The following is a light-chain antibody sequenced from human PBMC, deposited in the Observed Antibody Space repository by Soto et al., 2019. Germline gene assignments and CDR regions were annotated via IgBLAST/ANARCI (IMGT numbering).Light chain of an antibody. CDR1: QSISSW. CDR2: KAS. J-gene: IGKJ1*01. Sequence: DIQMTQSPSILSASVGDRVTITCRASQSISSWLAWYQQKPGKAPNLLIYKASHLENGVPSRFSGSGSGTEFTLTISSLQPGDFATYYCQHYNTDPWTFGQGTKV. CDR3: QHYNTDPWT. V-gene: IGKV1-5*03.